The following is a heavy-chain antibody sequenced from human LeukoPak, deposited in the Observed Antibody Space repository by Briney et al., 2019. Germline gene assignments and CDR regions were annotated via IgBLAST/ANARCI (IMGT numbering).Heavy chain of an antibody. V-gene: IGHV1-69*04. J-gene: IGHJ4*02. CDR1: GYTFTSYY. CDR3: ARDPAALTLGY. D-gene: IGHD6-13*01. Sequence: GASVKVSCKASGYTFTSYYMHWVRQAPGQGLEWMGRIIPILGIANYAQKFQGRVTITADKSTSTAYMELSSLRSEDTAVYYCARDPAALTLGYWGQGTLVTVSS. CDR2: IIPILGIA.